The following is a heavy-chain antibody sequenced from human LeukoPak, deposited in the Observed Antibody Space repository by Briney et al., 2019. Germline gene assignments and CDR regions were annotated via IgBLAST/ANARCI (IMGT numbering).Heavy chain of an antibody. CDR3: ARHDYGDYVGTTS. Sequence: GGSLRLSCAASGFTFGDYWMHWVRQAPGKGLVWVSRIISDGSSASYADSVKGRFSISRDNSKNTLYLQMNSLRAEDTAVYYCARHDYGDYVGTTSWGQGTLVTVSS. CDR2: IISDGSSA. CDR1: GFTFGDYW. V-gene: IGHV3-74*01. D-gene: IGHD4-17*01. J-gene: IGHJ5*02.